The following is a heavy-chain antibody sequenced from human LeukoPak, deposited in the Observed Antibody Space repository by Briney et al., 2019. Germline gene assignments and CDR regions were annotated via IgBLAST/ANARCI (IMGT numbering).Heavy chain of an antibody. J-gene: IGHJ4*02. D-gene: IGHD3-10*01. CDR3: ARGRALLWFGELSMNRQCYFDY. Sequence: SETLSLTCTVSGGSISSYYWSWIRQPAGKGLEWIGRIYTSGSTNYNPSLKSRVTMSVDTSKNQFSLKLSSVTAADTAVYYCARGRALLWFGELSMNRQCYFDYWGQGTLVTVSS. CDR1: GGSISSYY. CDR2: IYTSGST. V-gene: IGHV4-4*07.